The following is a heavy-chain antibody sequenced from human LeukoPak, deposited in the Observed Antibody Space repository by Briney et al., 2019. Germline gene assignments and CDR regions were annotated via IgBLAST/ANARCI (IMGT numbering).Heavy chain of an antibody. Sequence: ASVKVSCKASGYTFTSYGISWVRQAPGQGLEWMGWISAYNGNTNYEQKLQGRVTMTTDTSTSTAYMELRSLRSDDTAVYYCAVMVVANVHYDYWGQGTLVTVSS. CDR2: ISAYNGNT. J-gene: IGHJ4*02. CDR3: AVMVVANVHYDY. CDR1: GYTFTSYG. D-gene: IGHD2-15*01. V-gene: IGHV1-18*01.